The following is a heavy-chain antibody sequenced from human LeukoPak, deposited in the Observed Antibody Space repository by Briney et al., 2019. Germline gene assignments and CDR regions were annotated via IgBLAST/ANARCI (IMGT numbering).Heavy chain of an antibody. CDR1: GFTFDDYA. J-gene: IGHJ6*03. CDR3: AKDGAAVAGKYYYYYYYYMDV. CDR2: ISWNSGSI. Sequence: GGSPRLSCAASGFTFDDYAMHWVRQAPGKGLEWVSGISWNSGSIGYADSVKGRFTISRDNAKNSLYLQMNSLRAEDTALYYCAKDGAAVAGKYYYYYYYYMDVWGKGTTVTVSS. V-gene: IGHV3-9*01. D-gene: IGHD6-19*01.